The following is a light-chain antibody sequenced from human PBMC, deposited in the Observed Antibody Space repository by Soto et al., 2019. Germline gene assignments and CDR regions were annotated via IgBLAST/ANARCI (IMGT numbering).Light chain of an antibody. CDR3: QQYNNWPPT. Sequence: EIVLTQSPGTLSLSPGERATLSCRASESARSSLGWYQQKPGQAPSLLIYDVSIRATGIPAMFNGCGSGTEFTPTLSSLQSEDLAVYDCQQYNNWPPTVGPGTRREIK. CDR1: ESARSS. J-gene: IGKJ5*01. CDR2: DVS. V-gene: IGKV3-15*01.